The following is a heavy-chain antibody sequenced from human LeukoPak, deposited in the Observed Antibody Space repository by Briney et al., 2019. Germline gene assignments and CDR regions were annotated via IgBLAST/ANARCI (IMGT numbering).Heavy chain of an antibody. J-gene: IGHJ4*02. CDR2: IKSKTDGGTT. Sequence: GGSLRLSCAASGFTFSNAWMSWVRQAPGKGLEWVGRIKSKTDGGTTDYAAPVKGRFTISRDDSKNTLYLQMNSLKTEDTAVYYCTTDLSGYGVIKLLWGQGTLVTVSS. D-gene: IGHD3-22*01. CDR1: GFTFSNAW. V-gene: IGHV3-15*01. CDR3: TTDLSGYGVIKLL.